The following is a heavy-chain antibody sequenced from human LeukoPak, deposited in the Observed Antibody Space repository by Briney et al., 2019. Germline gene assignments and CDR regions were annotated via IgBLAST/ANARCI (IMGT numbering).Heavy chain of an antibody. V-gene: IGHV4-59*02. J-gene: IGHJ4*02. CDR2: IYYRGNT. CDR3: ARAGNNWSFDY. CDR1: GDSVSIYY. Sequence: SETLSLTCTVSGDSVSIYYWSWIRQPPGKGLEWIGYIYYRGNTNYTPSLKSRVTMAVDTSKNQFSLKVSSVTAADTAVYYCARAGNNWSFDYWGQGTLVTVSS. D-gene: IGHD1-1*01.